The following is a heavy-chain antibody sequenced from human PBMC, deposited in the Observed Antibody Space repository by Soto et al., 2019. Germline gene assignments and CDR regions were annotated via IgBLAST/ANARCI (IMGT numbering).Heavy chain of an antibody. CDR1: GFSFSNFG. V-gene: IGHV3-23*01. CDR3: AKSPTLGVVTHYFVH. D-gene: IGHD3-3*01. Sequence: EVQLLESGGSLVQRGGSLRLSCSASGFSFSNFGMSWVRQDPGKGQAWVASISGSGAETFYGDSVRGRFTISRDNSKSTLCLEMNGLTAEDTPIYYCAKSPTLGVVTHYFVHWGQGSLVTVS. J-gene: IGHJ4*02. CDR2: ISGSGAET.